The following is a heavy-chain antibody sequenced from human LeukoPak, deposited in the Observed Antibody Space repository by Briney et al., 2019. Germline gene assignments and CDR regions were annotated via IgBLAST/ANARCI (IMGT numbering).Heavy chain of an antibody. CDR3: VRDHCWCFDL. J-gene: IGHJ2*01. CDR1: GFTFSSFT. CDR2: ISSGSGM. V-gene: IGHV3-48*04. Sequence: GGSLRLSCAASGFTFSSFTMNWVRQAPGKGLEWISYISSGSGMYYADSVKGRFAISRDNAKNSLYLEMNGLRAEDTAVYYCVRDHCWCFDLWGHGTLVTVSS.